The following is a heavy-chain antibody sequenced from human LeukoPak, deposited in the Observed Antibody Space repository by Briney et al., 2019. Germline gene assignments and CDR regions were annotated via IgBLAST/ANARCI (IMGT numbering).Heavy chain of an antibody. Sequence: GGSLRLSCAAPGFTFSSYAMSWVRQAPGKGLEWVSAISGSGGSTYYADSVKGRFTISRDNSKNTLYLQMNSLRAEDTAVYYCAKPHFWSGYSWLCWFDPWGQGTLVTVSS. CDR2: ISGSGGST. J-gene: IGHJ5*02. V-gene: IGHV3-23*01. CDR3: AKPHFWSGYSWLCWFDP. CDR1: GFTFSSYA. D-gene: IGHD3-3*02.